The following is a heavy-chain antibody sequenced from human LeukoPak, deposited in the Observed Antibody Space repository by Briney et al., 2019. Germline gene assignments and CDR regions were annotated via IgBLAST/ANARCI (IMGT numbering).Heavy chain of an antibody. D-gene: IGHD2-2*01. V-gene: IGHV1-24*01. CDR2: FDPEDGET. J-gene: IGHJ4*02. CDR1: GYTLTELS. Sequence: ASVKVSCKVSGYTLTELSMHWVRQAPGKGLEWMGGFDPEDGETIYAQKFQGRVTMTEDTSTDTAYMELSSLRSEDTAVYYCAVSGIVVVPAARGSVVATGFDPRLDYWGQGTLVTVSS. CDR3: AVSGIVVVPAARGSVVATGFDPRLDY.